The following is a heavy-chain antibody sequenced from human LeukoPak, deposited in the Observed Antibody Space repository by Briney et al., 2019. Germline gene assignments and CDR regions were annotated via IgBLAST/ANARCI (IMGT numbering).Heavy chain of an antibody. J-gene: IGHJ4*02. D-gene: IGHD3-10*01. Sequence: SVKVSCKASGGTFSSYAISWVRQAPGQGLEWMGGIVPIFGTANYAQKFQGRVTITADESTSTAYMELSSLRSEDTAVYYCARGSWFGEFPFDYWGQGTLVTVSS. V-gene: IGHV1-69*01. CDR3: ARGSWFGEFPFDY. CDR1: GGTFSSYA. CDR2: IVPIFGTA.